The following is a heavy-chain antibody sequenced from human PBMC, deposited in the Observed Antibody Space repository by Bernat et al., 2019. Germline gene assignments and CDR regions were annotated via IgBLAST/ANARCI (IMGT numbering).Heavy chain of an antibody. CDR3: ARMRQVLTHLYFDS. D-gene: IGHD3-10*01. J-gene: IGHJ4*02. CDR1: GFTFRNHG. CDR2: IWYDKSQI. V-gene: IGHV3-33*01. Sequence: QVQLVESGGGVVQPGRSLRLSCAASGFTFRNHGRHWVRQVPGKGLEWVALIWYDKSQIYYTDSVKGRFTISRDDSKNTLYLQMNGLRAEDTAVYYCARMRQVLTHLYFDSWGQGTLVTVSS.